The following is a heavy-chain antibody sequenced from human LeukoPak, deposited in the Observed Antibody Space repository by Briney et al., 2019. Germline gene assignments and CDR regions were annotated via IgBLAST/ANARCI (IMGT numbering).Heavy chain of an antibody. V-gene: IGHV4-39*01. Sequence: SETLSLTCTVSGGSISSSSYYWGWIRQPPGKGLEWIGSIYYSGSTYYNPSLKSRVTISVDTSKNQFSLKLSSVTAADTAVYYCASSSGGDQATFYFDYWGQGTLVTVSS. CDR1: GGSISSSSYY. D-gene: IGHD2-15*01. J-gene: IGHJ4*02. CDR3: ASSSGGDQATFYFDY. CDR2: IYYSGST.